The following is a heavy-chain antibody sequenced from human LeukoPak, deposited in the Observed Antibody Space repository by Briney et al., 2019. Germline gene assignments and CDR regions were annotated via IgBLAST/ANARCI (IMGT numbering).Heavy chain of an antibody. CDR1: GFTFSSCT. CDR2: ISSSGSDI. V-gene: IGHV3-21*01. Sequence: GGSLRLSCAASGFTFSSCTMNWVCQAPGKGLEWVSSISSSGSDIYYADSVKGRFTISRDNAKTSLYLQMNSLRAEDTAVYYCARITPQRVAIVPAAPDYWGQGTLVTVSS. CDR3: ARITPQRVAIVPAAPDY. J-gene: IGHJ4*02. D-gene: IGHD2-2*01.